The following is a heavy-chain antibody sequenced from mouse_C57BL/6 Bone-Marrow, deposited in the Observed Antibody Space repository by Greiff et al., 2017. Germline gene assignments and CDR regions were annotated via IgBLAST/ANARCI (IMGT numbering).Heavy chain of an antibody. Sequence: VQLQQPGAELVMPGASVKLSFKASGYTFTSYWMHWVKQRPGQGLEWIGEIDPSDSYTNYNQKFKGKSTLTVDKSSSTAYMQLSSLTSEDSAVYYCARWGPGRSYKYYFDYWGQGTTLTVSS. CDR3: ARWGPGRSYKYYFDY. CDR2: IDPSDSYT. J-gene: IGHJ2*01. V-gene: IGHV1-69*01. D-gene: IGHD1-1*01. CDR1: GYTFTSYW.